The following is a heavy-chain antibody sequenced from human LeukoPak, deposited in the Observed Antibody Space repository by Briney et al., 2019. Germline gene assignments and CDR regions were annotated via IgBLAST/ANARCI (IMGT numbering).Heavy chain of an antibody. Sequence: SGNLSLTCTVSGGSISSSHWWSWVRQPPGKGLEWIAEIYHSGSTNYNPSLKSRVTISVDTSKNQFSLKLSSVTAADTAVYYCARTLYGYNWFDPWGQGTLVTVSS. CDR3: ARTLYGYNWFDP. CDR1: GGSISSSHW. D-gene: IGHD3-10*01. V-gene: IGHV4-4*02. CDR2: IYHSGST. J-gene: IGHJ5*02.